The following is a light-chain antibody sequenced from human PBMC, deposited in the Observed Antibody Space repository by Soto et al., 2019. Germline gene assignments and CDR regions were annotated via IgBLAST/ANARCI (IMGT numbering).Light chain of an antibody. J-gene: IGKJ5*01. CDR1: QSVGAN. CDR2: GAS. Sequence: EIVMTQSPATLSVSPGERTTLSCRASQSVGANLAWYQQRPGQAPRLLINGASTRATGVPARFSGSGSGTEFTLTINSLQAEDCAVYYCQQYYNWPRTFGQGTRLEIK. V-gene: IGKV3-15*01. CDR3: QQYYNWPRT.